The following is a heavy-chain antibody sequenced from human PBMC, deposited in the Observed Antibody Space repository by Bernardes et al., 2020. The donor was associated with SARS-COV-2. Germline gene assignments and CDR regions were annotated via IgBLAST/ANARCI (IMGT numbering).Heavy chain of an antibody. D-gene: IGHD5-12*01. V-gene: IGHV2-5*02. CDR3: AHRFSGYDLYYFDS. CDR1: GFSLLTSGVA. CDR2: IYWDDAK. J-gene: IGHJ4*02. Sequence: PTLVKPKETLTLTCSFSGFSLLTSGVAVGWIRQPPGKTLEWLALIYWDDAKRYSPSLKNRLTITKDTSRNQVVLTMTDVDPVDTATYYCAHRFSGYDLYYFDSWGQGTLVTVSS.